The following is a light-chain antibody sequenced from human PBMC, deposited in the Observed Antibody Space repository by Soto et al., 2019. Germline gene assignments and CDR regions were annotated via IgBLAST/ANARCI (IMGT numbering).Light chain of an antibody. Sequence: EIVMTQSPATLSVSPGERATLSCRASQYISTNLAWYQQRPGQAPRLLIYGASTRATGIPVRFSGSGSGTEFTLTISRLQSEDFVVYHCQQYNIWPWTFGQGTKVEIK. CDR2: GAS. CDR3: QQYNIWPWT. V-gene: IGKV3-15*01. J-gene: IGKJ1*01. CDR1: QYISTN.